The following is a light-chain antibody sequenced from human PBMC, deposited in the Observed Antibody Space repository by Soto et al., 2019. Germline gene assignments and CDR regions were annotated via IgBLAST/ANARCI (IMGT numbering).Light chain of an antibody. CDR3: CSYAGIYTYV. J-gene: IGLJ1*01. V-gene: IGLV2-11*01. CDR1: SSDVVGYNF. CDR2: DVS. Sequence: QSALTQPRSVSGSPGQSVTISCTGTSSDVVGYNFVSWYQQHPGKAPKLMIYDVSKRPSGVPDRFSGSKSGNTASLTISGLQAYDEADYYCCSYAGIYTYVFGTGTKLTVL.